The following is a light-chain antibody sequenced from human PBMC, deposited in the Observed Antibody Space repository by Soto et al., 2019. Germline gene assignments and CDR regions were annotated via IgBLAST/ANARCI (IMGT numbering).Light chain of an antibody. J-gene: IGKJ1*01. Sequence: DIHMTQSPSSLSSSFGDRVTITCVTSQPISDYLNWYQQKPGKAPTLLIYTASNLQSGVPSRFSGSGSGTHFTLTISSLQPEDFATYYCQQHYNTPRTFGQGTKVDI. CDR3: QQHYNTPRT. CDR2: TAS. CDR1: QPISDY. V-gene: IGKV1-39*01.